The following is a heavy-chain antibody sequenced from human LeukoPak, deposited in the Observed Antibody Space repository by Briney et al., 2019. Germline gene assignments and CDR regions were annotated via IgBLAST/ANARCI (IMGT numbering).Heavy chain of an antibody. CDR1: GYSFTSYW. CDR3: ARQWRTVAGSLRPYAFDI. CDR2: IYPGDSDT. V-gene: IGHV5-51*01. J-gene: IGHJ3*02. D-gene: IGHD6-19*01. Sequence: GESLKISCKGSGYSFTSYWIGWVRQMPGKGLEWMGIIYPGDSDTRYSPSFQGQVTISADKSISTAYLQWSSLKASDTAMYYCARQWRTVAGSLRPYAFDIWGQGTMVTVSS.